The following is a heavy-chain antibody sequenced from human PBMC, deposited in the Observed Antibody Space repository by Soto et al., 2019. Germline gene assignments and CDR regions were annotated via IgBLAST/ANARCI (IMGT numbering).Heavy chain of an antibody. V-gene: IGHV4-59*08. D-gene: IGHD7-27*01. CDR1: GDSISTYY. Sequence: QVQLQESGPGLVKPSETLSLTCTVSGDSISTYYWTWIRQSPGKGLEWVAFIYYGGSTNYNPSLKSGITIPVDTSKNQFSLKLNSVTAADTAVYYCASPGRDWGSLDYWGQGTLVTVSS. J-gene: IGHJ4*02. CDR2: IYYGGST. CDR3: ASPGRDWGSLDY.